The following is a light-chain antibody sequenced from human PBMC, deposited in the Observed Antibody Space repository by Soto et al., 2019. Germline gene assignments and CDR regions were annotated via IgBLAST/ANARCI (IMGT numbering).Light chain of an antibody. Sequence: QSVLTQSSSASASLGSSVKLTCTLSSGHSSYIIAWHQQQPGKAPRYLMKLEGSGSYNKGSGVPDRFSGSSAGADRYLTISNHQFGDAAGYYCETWDSDTHTVFGGGTKLTVL. CDR1: SGHSSYI. V-gene: IGLV4-60*02. CDR2: LEGSGSY. J-gene: IGLJ3*02. CDR3: ETWDSDTHTV.